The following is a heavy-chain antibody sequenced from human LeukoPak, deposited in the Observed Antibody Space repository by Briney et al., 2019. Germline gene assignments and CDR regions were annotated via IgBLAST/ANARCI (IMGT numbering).Heavy chain of an antibody. J-gene: IGHJ4*02. V-gene: IGHV3-7*01. CDR1: GFTFSNYW. CDR3: ARGVLTGLDYFDY. D-gene: IGHD3-9*01. Sequence: GGSLRLSCVASGFTFSNYWLTWVRQAPGKGLEWVANINPDGSEKIYVDPVKGRFTISRDNAKNSLYLQMNSLRAEDTALYYCARGVLTGLDYFDYWGQGTLVTVSS. CDR2: INPDGSEK.